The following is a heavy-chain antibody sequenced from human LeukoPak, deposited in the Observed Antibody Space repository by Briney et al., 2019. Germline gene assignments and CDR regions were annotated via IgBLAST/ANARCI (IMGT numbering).Heavy chain of an antibody. D-gene: IGHD6-25*01. Sequence: GGSLRLSCAASGFTFSSYWMHWVRQDPGKGLVWVSRINPDGSGTSHADSVKGRFTISRDNSKNTLYLQMNSLRAEDTAVYYCAGSPLSVSGYLDYWGQGTLVTVSS. CDR1: GFTFSSYW. CDR2: INPDGSGT. V-gene: IGHV3-74*01. J-gene: IGHJ4*02. CDR3: AGSPLSVSGYLDY.